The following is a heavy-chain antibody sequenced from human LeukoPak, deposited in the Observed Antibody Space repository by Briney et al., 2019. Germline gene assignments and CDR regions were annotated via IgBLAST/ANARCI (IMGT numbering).Heavy chain of an antibody. Sequence: GSLILSCAASGFTFSSYWMHWVRQAPGKGLEWVSYISSSGSTIYYADSVKGRFTISRDNAKNSLYLQMNSLRAEDTAVYYCAELGITMIGGVWGKGTTVTISS. D-gene: IGHD3-10*02. V-gene: IGHV3-48*04. CDR2: ISSSGSTI. CDR3: AELGITMIGGV. J-gene: IGHJ6*04. CDR1: GFTFSSYW.